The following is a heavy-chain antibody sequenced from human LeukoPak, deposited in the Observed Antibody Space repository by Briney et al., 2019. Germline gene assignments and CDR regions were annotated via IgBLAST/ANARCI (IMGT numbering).Heavy chain of an antibody. CDR1: GFTFSSYA. CDR2: ISGSGGST. D-gene: IGHD3-9*01. J-gene: IGHJ4*02. Sequence: GGSLRLSCAASGFTFSSYAMSWGRQAPGKGPEWVSAISGSGGSTHYADAVKGRFTISRDNSKNTLYLQMNSLRAEDTAVYYCAKEFAWLFFDYWGQGTLVTVSS. V-gene: IGHV3-23*01. CDR3: AKEFAWLFFDY.